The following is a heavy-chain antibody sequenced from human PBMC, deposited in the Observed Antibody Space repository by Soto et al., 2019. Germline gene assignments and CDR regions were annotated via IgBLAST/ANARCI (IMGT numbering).Heavy chain of an antibody. CDR3: ASLGAVWVY. D-gene: IGHD1-20*01. J-gene: IGHJ4*02. CDR2: INPSGGST. Sequence: ASVKGSSKASGYTVTRYYMHWVRQAPGQGLEWMGIINPSGGSTSYAQKFQGRVTMTRDTSTSTAYMELSSLRSEDTAVYYCASLGAVWVYWGQGTLVTVS. CDR1: GYTVTRYY. V-gene: IGHV1-46*01.